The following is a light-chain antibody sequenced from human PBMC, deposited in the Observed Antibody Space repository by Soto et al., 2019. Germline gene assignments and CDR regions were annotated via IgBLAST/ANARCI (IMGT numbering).Light chain of an antibody. CDR3: QQYENWPFT. J-gene: IGKJ3*01. CDR1: QSVGSN. Sequence: DIVMTQSPATVSVSPGERATLSCRASQSVGSNLAWYQQKPGQAPRLLMYASSTRATGIPARFSVSGSGTEFTLTISSLQAEDVAVYHCQQYENWPFTFGPGTKVDIK. V-gene: IGKV3-15*01. CDR2: ASS.